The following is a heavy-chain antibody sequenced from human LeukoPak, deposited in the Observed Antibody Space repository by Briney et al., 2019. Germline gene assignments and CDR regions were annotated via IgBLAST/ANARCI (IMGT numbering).Heavy chain of an antibody. CDR2: MRGRTNNYAT. V-gene: IGHV3-73*01. CDR1: GFTFSGSA. J-gene: IGHJ3*02. Sequence: GGSLRLSCEASGFTFSGSAMHWVRQAPGKGLEWVGRMRGRTNNYATAYGASVKGRFTLSRDDSKNTAYLQMNSLKTEDTAVYYCTARGTVTSTDDAFDIWGQGTMVTVSS. D-gene: IGHD4-17*01. CDR3: TARGTVTSTDDAFDI.